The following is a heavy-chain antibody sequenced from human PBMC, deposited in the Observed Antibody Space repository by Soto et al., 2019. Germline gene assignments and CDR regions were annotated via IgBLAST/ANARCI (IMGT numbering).Heavy chain of an antibody. CDR1: GGSFSGYY. V-gene: IGHV4-34*01. J-gene: IGHJ4*02. CDR2: INHSGST. D-gene: IGHD2-15*01. CDR3: ARHCSGGSCYPTGGAH. Sequence: SETLSLTCAVYGGSFSGYYWSWIRQPPGKGLEWIGGINHSGSTNYNPSLKSRVTISVDTSKNQFSLKLSSVTAADTAVYYCARHCSGGSCYPTGGAHWGQGTLVTVSS.